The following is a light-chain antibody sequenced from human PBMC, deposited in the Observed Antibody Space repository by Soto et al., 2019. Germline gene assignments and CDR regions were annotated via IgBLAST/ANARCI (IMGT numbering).Light chain of an antibody. V-gene: IGKV3-20*01. CDR2: GAS. Sequence: EIVLTQSPATLSLSRGERATLSCRASQSVSTYLAWYQQKPGQAPRHLIYGASSRATGIPDRFSGSGSGTDFTLTISRLEPEDFAVYYCQQYGSSPITFGQGTRLEIK. CDR3: QQYGSSPIT. CDR1: QSVSTY. J-gene: IGKJ5*01.